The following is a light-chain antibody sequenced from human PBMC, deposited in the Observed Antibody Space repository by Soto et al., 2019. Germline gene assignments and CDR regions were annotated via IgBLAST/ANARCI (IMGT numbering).Light chain of an antibody. CDR3: QHYANWPLT. V-gene: IGKV3-15*01. CDR2: GAS. Sequence: EIVLTQSPGILSLSPGEIATLSCRATQSLHSSYFAWYQQKPGQTPRLLIYGASTRATGVPARFSGSGSGTDFTLTINSLQSEDFAVYYCQHYANWPLTFGGGTKVDIK. J-gene: IGKJ4*01. CDR1: QSLHSSY.